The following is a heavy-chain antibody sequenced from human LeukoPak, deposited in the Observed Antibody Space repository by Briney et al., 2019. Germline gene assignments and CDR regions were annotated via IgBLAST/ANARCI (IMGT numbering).Heavy chain of an antibody. CDR1: GFTLTSYG. J-gene: IGHJ4*02. V-gene: IGHV3-30*02. CDR3: AKDHGSSDWYYFDY. Sequence: GGSLRLSCAASGFTLTSYGMHWVRQAPGKGLEWVAFIHYDGSNNYYADSVKGRFTISRDNSKNTLYLQMNTLRADDTAVYYCAKDHGSSDWYYFDYWGQGTLVTVSS. CDR2: IHYDGSNN. D-gene: IGHD6-13*01.